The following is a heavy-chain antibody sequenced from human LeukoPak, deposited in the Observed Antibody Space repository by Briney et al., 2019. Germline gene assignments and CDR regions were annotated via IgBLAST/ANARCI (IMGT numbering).Heavy chain of an antibody. V-gene: IGHV3-7*01. CDR3: AKDGAPDAHCSSTSCAIR. CDR1: GFTFSSYW. Sequence: GGSLRLSCAASGFTFSSYWMNWVRQAPGKGLEWVTNINQDGSGKYYVDSVKGRFTVSRDNAKNSLYLQMNSLRVEDTAVYYCAKDGAPDAHCSSTSCAIRWGQGTLVTVSS. CDR2: INQDGSGK. D-gene: IGHD2-2*01. J-gene: IGHJ4*02.